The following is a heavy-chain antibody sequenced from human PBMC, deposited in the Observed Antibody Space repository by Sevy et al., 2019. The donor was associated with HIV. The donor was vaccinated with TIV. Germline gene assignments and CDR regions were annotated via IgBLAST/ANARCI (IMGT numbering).Heavy chain of an antibody. CDR1: GFTFSSYW. D-gene: IGHD3-3*01. Sequence: GGSLRLSCAASGFTFSSYWMSWVRQAPGKGLEWVANIKHDGSEKYYVDSVKGRFTSSRDNAKNSLYLQMNSLRAEDTAVYYCAREGYYGNYYYYMDVWGKGTTVTVSS. CDR2: IKHDGSEK. CDR3: AREGYYGNYYYYMDV. V-gene: IGHV3-7*03. J-gene: IGHJ6*03.